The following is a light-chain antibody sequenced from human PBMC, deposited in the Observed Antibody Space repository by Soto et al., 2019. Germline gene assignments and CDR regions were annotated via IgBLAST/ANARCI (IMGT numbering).Light chain of an antibody. CDR2: GAS. CDR3: QQYNNWPPWA. J-gene: IGKJ1*01. CDR1: QSVSSN. Sequence: EIVMTQSPATLSVSPGERATLSCRASQSVSSNLAWYQQKPGRAPRLLIYGASTRVTGVPARFSGSGSGTEFTLTISGLQSEDFAVYYCQQYNNWPPWAFGQGNKVEIK. V-gene: IGKV3-15*01.